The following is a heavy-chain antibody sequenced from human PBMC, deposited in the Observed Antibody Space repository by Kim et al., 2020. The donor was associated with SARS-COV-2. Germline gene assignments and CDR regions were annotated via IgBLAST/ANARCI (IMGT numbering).Heavy chain of an antibody. CDR3: AREGYSGSYCLSGGLYYYGVDV. J-gene: IGHJ6*01. CDR2: ISAYNGNT. V-gene: IGHV1-18*04. D-gene: IGHD1-26*01. CDR1: GYTFTSYG. Sequence: ASVKVSCKASGYTFTSYGISWVRQAPGQGLEWTGWISAYNGNTNYAQKLQGRVTMTTDTSTSTAYMELRSLRSDDTGVYYCAREGYSGSYCLSGGLYYYGVDVWGQGATVTGSP.